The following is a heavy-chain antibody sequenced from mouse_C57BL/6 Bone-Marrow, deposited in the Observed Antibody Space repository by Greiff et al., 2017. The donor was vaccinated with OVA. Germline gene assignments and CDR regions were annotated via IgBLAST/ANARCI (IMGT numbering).Heavy chain of an antibody. CDR2: ISYDGSN. CDR1: GYSITSGYY. CDR3: ARDEY. V-gene: IGHV3-6*01. Sequence: EVQLQQSGPGLVKPSQSLSLTCSVTGYSITSGYYWNWIRQFPGNKLEWMGYISYDGSNNYNPSLKNRISITRDTSKNQFFLKLNSVTTEDTATYYCARDEYWGQGTLVTVSA. J-gene: IGHJ3*01.